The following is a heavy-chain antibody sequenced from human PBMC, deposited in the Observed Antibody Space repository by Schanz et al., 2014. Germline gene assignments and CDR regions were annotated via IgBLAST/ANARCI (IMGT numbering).Heavy chain of an antibody. Sequence: EAQLLESGGGLVQPGGSLRLSCAASGFTFSSYAMTWVRQAPGMGLEWVSAISGRDGSTYYADSVKGRFTISSDNSKSTLYLQMSSLRAEDAAVYYCAKSQGSSFDSWGQGTLVTVSS. V-gene: IGHV3-23*01. J-gene: IGHJ4*02. CDR1: GFTFSSYA. D-gene: IGHD6-13*01. CDR2: ISGRDGST. CDR3: AKSQGSSFDS.